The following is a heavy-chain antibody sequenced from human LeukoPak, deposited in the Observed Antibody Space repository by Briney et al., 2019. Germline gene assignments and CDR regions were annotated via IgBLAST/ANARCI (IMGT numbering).Heavy chain of an antibody. D-gene: IGHD6-19*01. V-gene: IGHV1-18*01. CDR2: ISAYNGNT. CDR1: GYTFTNYG. J-gene: IGHJ4*02. Sequence: GASVKVSCKASGYTFTNYGISWVRQAPGQGLEWMGWISAYNGNTNYAQKPQGRVTMTTDTSTSTAYMELRSLRSDDTAVYYCANTVAGSFDYWGQGTLVTVSS. CDR3: ANTVAGSFDY.